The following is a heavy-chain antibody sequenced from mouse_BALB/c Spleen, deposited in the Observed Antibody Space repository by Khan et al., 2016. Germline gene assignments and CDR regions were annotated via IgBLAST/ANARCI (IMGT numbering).Heavy chain of an antibody. D-gene: IGHD4-1*01. CDR2: IWGDGNT. J-gene: IGHJ1*01. CDR1: GFSLTGYG. CDR3: ARDGVTGTSWYFDV. Sequence: QVRLQQSGPGLVAPSQSLSITCTVSGFSLTGYGVNWFRQSPGKGLEWLGMIWGDGNTDYNSALKSRLSISKDNSKSQVFLKMNSLQTDDTARYYCARDGVTGTSWYFDVWGAGTTVTVSS. V-gene: IGHV2-6-7*01.